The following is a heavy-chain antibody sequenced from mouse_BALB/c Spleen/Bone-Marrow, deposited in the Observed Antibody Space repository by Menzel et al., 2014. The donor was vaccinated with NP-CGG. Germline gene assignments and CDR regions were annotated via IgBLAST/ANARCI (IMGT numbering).Heavy chain of an antibody. J-gene: IGHJ2*01. D-gene: IGHD1-1*01. CDR2: INPDSSTI. CDR3: ARLLYYGYFDS. V-gene: IGHV4-1*02. CDR1: GFDFSRYW. Sequence: EVQLQQSGGGLVQPGRSLKLSCAASGFDFSRYWMSWVRQAPGKGLEWIGEINPDSSTINYTPSLKDKFIISRDNAKNTLHVQMSKVRSEDTALYYCARLLYYGYFDSWGQGTTLTVSS.